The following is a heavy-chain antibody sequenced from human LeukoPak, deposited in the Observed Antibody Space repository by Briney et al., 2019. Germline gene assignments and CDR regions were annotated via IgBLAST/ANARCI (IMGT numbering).Heavy chain of an antibody. V-gene: IGHV1-18*01. J-gene: IGHJ4*02. CDR1: GYTFTSYG. CDR3: ARGQHIVVVRGSADY. D-gene: IGHD2-21*01. CDR2: ISAYNGNT. Sequence: GASVKVSCKASGYTFTSYGISWVRQAPGQGLEWMGWISAYNGNTNYAQKLQGRVTMTTDTSTSTAYMELRSLRSDDTAVYYCARGQHIVVVRGSADYWGQGTLVTVSS.